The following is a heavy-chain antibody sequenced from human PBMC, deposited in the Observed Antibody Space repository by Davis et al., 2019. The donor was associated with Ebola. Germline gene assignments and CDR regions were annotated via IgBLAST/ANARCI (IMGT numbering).Heavy chain of an antibody. V-gene: IGHV3-23*01. CDR3: AKDGMAEAFDY. D-gene: IGHD1-1*01. Sequence: GGSLRLSCAASGFTVSSNYLSWVRQAPGKRLEWVSAISGSGGSKYYADSVKVRFTITRDNSKNTLYLQMNSLSAEDTAVYYCAKDGMAEAFDYWGQGTLVTVSS. CDR2: ISGSGGSK. CDR1: GFTVSSNY. J-gene: IGHJ4*02.